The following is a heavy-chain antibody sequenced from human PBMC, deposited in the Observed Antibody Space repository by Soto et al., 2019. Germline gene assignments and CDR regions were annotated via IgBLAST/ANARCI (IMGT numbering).Heavy chain of an antibody. Sequence: ASLKVSCKVSGYTLTELSMHWVRQAPGKGLEWMGGFDPEDGETIYAQKFQGRVTMTEDTSTDTAYMELSSLRSEDTAVYYCATSGIVGATDAFDIWGQGTMVTVSS. CDR1: GYTLTELS. J-gene: IGHJ3*02. D-gene: IGHD1-26*01. CDR2: FDPEDGET. V-gene: IGHV1-24*01. CDR3: ATSGIVGATDAFDI.